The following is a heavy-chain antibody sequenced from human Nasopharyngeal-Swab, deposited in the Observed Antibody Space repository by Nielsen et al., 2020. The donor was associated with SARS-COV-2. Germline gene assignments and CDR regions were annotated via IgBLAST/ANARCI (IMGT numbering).Heavy chain of an antibody. CDR3: ASGVGGYDPYYFDY. CDR2: TYPGDSDT. CDR1: GYSFTSYW. Sequence: KVSCKGSGYSFTSYWIGWVRQMPGNGLEWMGLTYPGDSDTRYSPSFQGQVTISADKSISTAYLQWSSLKASDTAMYYCASGVGGYDPYYFDYWGQGTLVTVSS. V-gene: IGHV5-51*01. J-gene: IGHJ4*02. D-gene: IGHD5-12*01.